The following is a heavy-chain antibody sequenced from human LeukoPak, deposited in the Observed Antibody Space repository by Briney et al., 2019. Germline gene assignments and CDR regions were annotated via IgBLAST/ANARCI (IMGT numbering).Heavy chain of an antibody. CDR1: GGSLSSGDYY. V-gene: IGHV4-30-4*01. Sequence: SQTLSLTCTFSGGSLSSGDYYWRWIRQPPGKGLEWLGYFYYRGSPYYNPFLKSRVTIFLNTSKIQFSLKLSSVTAADTAVYYCARRSGYYYGSGSYHWFDYWGQGTLVTVSS. CDR3: ARRSGYYYGSGSYHWFDY. CDR2: FYYRGSP. D-gene: IGHD3-10*01. J-gene: IGHJ4*02.